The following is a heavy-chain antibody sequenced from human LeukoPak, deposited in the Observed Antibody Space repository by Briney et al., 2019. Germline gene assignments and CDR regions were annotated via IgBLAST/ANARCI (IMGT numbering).Heavy chain of an antibody. CDR3: ASHSSGFGFYFDY. CDR1: GGSISSHY. D-gene: IGHD6-19*01. J-gene: IGHJ4*02. Sequence: PSETLSLTCTVSGGSISSHYWSCIRQPPGKGLEGIGYIYYSGSTNYNPSLKRRVTISLDTSKNQFSLKLSSVTAADTAVYYCASHSSGFGFYFDYWGQGTLVTVSS. V-gene: IGHV4-59*11. CDR2: IYYSGST.